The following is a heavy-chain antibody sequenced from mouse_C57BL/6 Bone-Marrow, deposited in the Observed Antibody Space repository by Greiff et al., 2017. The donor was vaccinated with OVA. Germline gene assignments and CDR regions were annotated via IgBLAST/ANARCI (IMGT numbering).Heavy chain of an antibody. Sequence: VKLVESGAELARPGASVKLSCKASGYTFTSYGISWVKQRTGQGLEWIGEIYPRSGNTYYNEKFKGKATLTADKSSSTAYMELRSLTSEDSAVYFCARSAGSSAMDYWGQGTSVTVSS. CDR3: ARSAGSSAMDY. V-gene: IGHV1-81*01. CDR1: GYTFTSYG. CDR2: IYPRSGNT. D-gene: IGHD1-1*01. J-gene: IGHJ4*01.